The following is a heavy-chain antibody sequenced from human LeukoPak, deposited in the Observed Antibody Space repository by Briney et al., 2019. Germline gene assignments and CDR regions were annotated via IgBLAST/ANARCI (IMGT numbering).Heavy chain of an antibody. CDR2: ISGSGGST. V-gene: IGHV3-23*01. CDR3: AKRRGEDYFDY. Sequence: GGSLRLSCAASGFTFSSYAMSWVRQAPGKGLEWVSAISGSGGSTYYADSVKGRFTISRDNSENTMYLQMNSLRVEDTAIYYCAKRRGEDYFDYWGQGSLVTVSS. D-gene: IGHD2-21*01. CDR1: GFTFSSYA. J-gene: IGHJ4*02.